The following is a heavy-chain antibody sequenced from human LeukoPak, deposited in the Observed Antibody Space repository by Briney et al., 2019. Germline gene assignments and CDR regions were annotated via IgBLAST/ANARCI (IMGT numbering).Heavy chain of an antibody. CDR1: GYTFTSYY. CDR2: MNPNSGNT. Sequence: ASVKVSCKASGYTFTSYYMHWVRQATGQGLEWMGWMNPNSGNTGYAQKFQGRVTMTRNTSISTAYMELSSLRSEDTAVYYCAKLCRYSTQLPDFDYWGQGTLVTVSS. D-gene: IGHD5-12*01. CDR3: AKLCRYSTQLPDFDY. V-gene: IGHV1-8*02. J-gene: IGHJ4*02.